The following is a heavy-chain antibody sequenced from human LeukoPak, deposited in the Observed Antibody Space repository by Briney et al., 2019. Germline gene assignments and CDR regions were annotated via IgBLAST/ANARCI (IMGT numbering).Heavy chain of an antibody. CDR1: GFTFSSYS. Sequence: GGSLRLSCAASGFTFSSYSIHWVRQAPGKGLVWVSRINIDGSDTNYADSVRGRFTISRDNAKNTLYLQMNSLRAEDTAVYYCARAKPWTFDYWGQGTLVTVSS. D-gene: IGHD1-1*01. J-gene: IGHJ4*02. CDR3: ARAKPWTFDY. V-gene: IGHV3-74*01. CDR2: INIDGSDT.